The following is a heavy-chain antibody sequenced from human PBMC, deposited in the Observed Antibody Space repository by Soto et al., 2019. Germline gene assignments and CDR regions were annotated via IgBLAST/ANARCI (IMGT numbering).Heavy chain of an antibody. J-gene: IGHJ3*01. D-gene: IGHD3-3*01. CDR3: ARDWNSWIDLYGNDAFDL. CDR2: ISGSGTII. V-gene: IGHV3-48*03. CDR1: GFTFSSYE. Sequence: PGGSLRLSCAASGFTFSSYEMNWVRQAPGKGLEWLSYISGSGTIILYADSVKGRFTISRDNAKNSLYLQMNSLRVEDTAVYYCARDWNSWIDLYGNDAFDLWGQGTMVTVSS.